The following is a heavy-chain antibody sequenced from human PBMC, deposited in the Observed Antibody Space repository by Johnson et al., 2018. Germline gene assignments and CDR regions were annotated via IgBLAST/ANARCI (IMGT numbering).Heavy chain of an antibody. CDR2: IYSGGST. D-gene: IGHD2-2*01. J-gene: IGHJ6*02. CDR1: GFTVSSTY. CDR3: VRAVPAPIRNYYYGMDV. V-gene: IGHV3-53*01. Sequence: VQLVESGGGFIQPGGSLRLSCAASGFTVSSTYMSWVRHAPGKRLEWVSVIYSGGSTYYADSVKGRFTISRDSSKNTLYLQMNSRRAEDTAVDDCVRAVPAPIRNYYYGMDVWGQGTTVTVSS.